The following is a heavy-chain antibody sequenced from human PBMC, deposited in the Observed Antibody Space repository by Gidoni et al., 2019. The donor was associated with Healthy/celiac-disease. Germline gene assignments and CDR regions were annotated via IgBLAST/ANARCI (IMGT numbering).Heavy chain of an antibody. CDR3: ARDHRGRSGGSDY. CDR2: ISAYNGNR. D-gene: IGHD6-19*01. V-gene: IGHV1-18*01. J-gene: IGHJ4*02. CDR1: GYTCTSYG. Sequence: QLQLVQYGAEVKKPGASVKVSCTASGYTCTSYGISWVRQAPGQGLGWMGRISAYNGNRNYAQKLQSRDTMTTDTSTSTAYMEMRSLRSDDTAVYYCARDHRGRSGGSDYWGQGTLVTVSS.